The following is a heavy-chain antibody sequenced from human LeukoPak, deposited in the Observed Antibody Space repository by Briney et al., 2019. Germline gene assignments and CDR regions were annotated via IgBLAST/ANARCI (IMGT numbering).Heavy chain of an antibody. CDR3: ASRGSQHSFDY. V-gene: IGHV3-21*01. CDR1: GFTFNTYS. J-gene: IGHJ4*02. CDR2: ISSSSGYI. D-gene: IGHD1-26*01. Sequence: GGSLRLSCAASGFTFNTYSMNWVRQAPGKGLEWVSSISSSSGYIYYADSVKGRFTISRDNAKNSLYLQMNSLRAEDTAVYYCASRGSQHSFDYWGQGTLVTVSS.